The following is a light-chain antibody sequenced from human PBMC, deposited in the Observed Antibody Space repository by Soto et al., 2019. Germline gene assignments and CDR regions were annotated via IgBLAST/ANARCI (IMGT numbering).Light chain of an antibody. CDR1: QSISNY. CDR3: QQRSDWPRT. Sequence: EIVLTQSPATLSLSPGERATLSCRASQSISNYLAWYQQKSGQAPRLLIYDASNRATDIPARFSGSGSGKDFTLTISSLEPEDFAVYYCQQRSDWPRTFGQGTKLEIK. V-gene: IGKV3-11*01. CDR2: DAS. J-gene: IGKJ2*01.